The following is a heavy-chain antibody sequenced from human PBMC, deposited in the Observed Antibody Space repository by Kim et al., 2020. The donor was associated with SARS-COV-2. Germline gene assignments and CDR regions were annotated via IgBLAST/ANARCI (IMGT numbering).Heavy chain of an antibody. Sequence: GGSLRLSCAASGFTFSSYWMSWVRQAPGKGLEWVANIKQDGREKYYVDSVKGRFTISRDNAKNSLYLQMNSLRAEDTAVYYCARSLKYYYDSSGYYSEGYWGQGTLVTVSS. V-gene: IGHV3-7*01. CDR2: IKQDGREK. CDR3: ARSLKYYYDSSGYYSEGY. D-gene: IGHD3-22*01. CDR1: GFTFSSYW. J-gene: IGHJ4*02.